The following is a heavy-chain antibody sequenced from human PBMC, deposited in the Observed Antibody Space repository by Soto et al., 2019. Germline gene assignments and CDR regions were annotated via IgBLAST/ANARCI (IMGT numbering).Heavy chain of an antibody. Sequence: EVQLLESGGGLVQPGGSLRLSCAASGCTFSSYAMNWVRQDPGQGLEWVTVISGSGGSTYYADSVKGRITISRDNSKNTLYLQMNSLRAEDTAVYYCASRSSGWYCDYWGQGTLVTVYS. V-gene: IGHV3-23*01. D-gene: IGHD6-19*01. CDR1: GCTFSSYA. J-gene: IGHJ4*02. CDR2: ISGSGGST. CDR3: ASRSSGWYCDY.